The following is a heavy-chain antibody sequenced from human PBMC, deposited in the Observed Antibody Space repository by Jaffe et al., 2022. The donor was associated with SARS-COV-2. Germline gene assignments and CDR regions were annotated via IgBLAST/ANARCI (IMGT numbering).Heavy chain of an antibody. V-gene: IGHV1-18*01. CDR2: ISAYDGDT. CDR1: GYTFTDYG. J-gene: IGHJ6*02. D-gene: IGHD3-10*01. CDR3: ARDLFREVESRAYYYYFGMDV. Sequence: QLQLVQSGGELKKPGASVKVSCKASGYTFTDYGFSWVRQAPGQGLEWMGWISAYDGDTKFGQKFQGRVTMTTDTSTTTAYMELRSLRSDDTAVYYCARDLFREVESRAYYYYFGMDVWGQGTTVTVSS.